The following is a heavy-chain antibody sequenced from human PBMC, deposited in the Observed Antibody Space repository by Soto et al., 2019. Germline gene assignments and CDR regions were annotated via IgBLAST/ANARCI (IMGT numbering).Heavy chain of an antibody. Sequence: SETLSLTCTVSGGSISSGDYYWSWIRQPPGKGLEWIGYIYYSGSTYYNPSLKSRVTISVDTSKNQFSLKLSSVTAADTAVYYCARFQWGDDFDVWGQGTMVTVSS. V-gene: IGHV4-30-4*01. J-gene: IGHJ3*01. D-gene: IGHD1-26*01. CDR3: ARFQWGDDFDV. CDR1: GGSISSGDYY. CDR2: IYYSGST.